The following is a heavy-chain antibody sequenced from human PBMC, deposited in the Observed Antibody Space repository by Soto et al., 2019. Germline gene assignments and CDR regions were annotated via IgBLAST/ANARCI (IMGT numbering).Heavy chain of an antibody. J-gene: IGHJ5*02. D-gene: IGHD6-19*01. CDR1: GYSFTSYW. V-gene: IGHV5-51*01. Sequence: PGESLKISCKGSGYSFTSYWIGWVRQMPGKGLEWMGIIYPADSETKYSPSFQDQVTISADKSISTTYLQWSSLRASDTAMYYCARQGMPVAGTWWSDPWGQGTLVTVSS. CDR2: IYPADSET. CDR3: ARQGMPVAGTWWSDP.